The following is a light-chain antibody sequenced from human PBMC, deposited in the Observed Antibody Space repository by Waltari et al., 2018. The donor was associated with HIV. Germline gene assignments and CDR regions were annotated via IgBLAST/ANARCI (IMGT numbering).Light chain of an antibody. CDR2: MIN. Sequence: QSALTQPASASGSPGQSVTISCTGTNSNVGSYHFVSWTPQHPGRARKGIIYMINQRSSGVASRFPGSKTGNSASLTISGLQAEDEANYYCCSYTGTNPFLLFGGGTKLTVL. CDR3: CSYTGTNPFLL. J-gene: IGLJ2*01. V-gene: IGLV2-23*02. CDR1: NSNVGSYHF.